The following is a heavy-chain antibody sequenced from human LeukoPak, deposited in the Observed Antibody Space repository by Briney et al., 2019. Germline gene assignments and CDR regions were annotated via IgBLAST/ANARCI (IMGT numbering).Heavy chain of an antibody. CDR3: ARDGHRAPFEY. V-gene: IGHV1-2*02. CDR2: INPNTGGT. CDR1: GYTFTGYY. D-gene: IGHD5-24*01. Sequence: ASVKVSCKASGYTFTGYYMHLVRQAPGQGLEWMGWINPNTGGTNYAEKFQGRVTMTRDTSITTAYMELSRLRSDDTAVYYCARDGHRAPFEYWGQGTSVTVSS. J-gene: IGHJ4*02.